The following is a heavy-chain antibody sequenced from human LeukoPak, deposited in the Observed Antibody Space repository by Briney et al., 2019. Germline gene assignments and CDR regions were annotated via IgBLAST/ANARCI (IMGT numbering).Heavy chain of an antibody. V-gene: IGHV1-2*02. CDR1: GYTFTGYY. CDR3: ARDRHTARIYYYYYYYMDV. Sequence: GASVKVSGKASGYTFTGYYMHWVRQAPGQGLEWMGWINPNSGGTNYAQKFQGRVTMTRDTSISTAYMELSRLRSDDTAVYYCARDRHTARIYYYYYYYMDVWGKGTTVTVSS. D-gene: IGHD5-18*01. J-gene: IGHJ6*03. CDR2: INPNSGGT.